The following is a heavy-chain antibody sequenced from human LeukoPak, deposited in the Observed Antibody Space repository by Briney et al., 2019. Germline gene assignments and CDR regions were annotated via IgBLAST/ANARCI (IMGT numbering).Heavy chain of an antibody. J-gene: IGHJ4*02. CDR2: IIPIFGTA. Sequence: SVKVSCKASGGTFSSYAISWVRQAPGQGLEWMGGIIPIFGTANYAQRFQGRVTITTDESTSTAYMELSSLRSEDTAVYYCAREYYDSSGYYYYFDYWGQGTLVTVSS. CDR3: AREYYDSSGYYYYFDY. D-gene: IGHD3-22*01. V-gene: IGHV1-69*05. CDR1: GGTFSSYA.